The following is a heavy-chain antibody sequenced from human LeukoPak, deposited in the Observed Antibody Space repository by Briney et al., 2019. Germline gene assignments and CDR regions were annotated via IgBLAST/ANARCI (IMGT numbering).Heavy chain of an antibody. D-gene: IGHD2-15*01. V-gene: IGHV3-23*01. J-gene: IGHJ4*02. Sequence: GGSLRLSCAASAFTFSNYAMTWVRQAPGKGLEWVSVIVGSGGSTYYADSVKGRFTISRDNSKNTLYLQMNSLRAEDTAAYYCAKLGLYCSGGYCYSQYYFDYWGQGTLVTVSS. CDR2: IVGSGGST. CDR3: AKLGLYCSGGYCYSQYYFDY. CDR1: AFTFSNYA.